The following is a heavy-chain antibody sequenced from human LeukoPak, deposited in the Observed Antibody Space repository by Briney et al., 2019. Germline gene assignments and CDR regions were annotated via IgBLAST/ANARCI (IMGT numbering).Heavy chain of an antibody. J-gene: IGHJ3*02. CDR3: ARDQSVRLLQTSSTYFKHVFAI. D-gene: IGHD6-13*01. Sequence: ASVKVSCKTSGYTFTNYGISWVRQAPGLGLEWMGSISAYNGNTNYAQKVQGRVTMTTDTSTSTAYMELRSLRFDDTAVYYCARDQSVRLLQTSSTYFKHVFAIWGQGSMVTVSS. CDR2: ISAYNGNT. CDR1: GYTFTNYG. V-gene: IGHV1-18*01.